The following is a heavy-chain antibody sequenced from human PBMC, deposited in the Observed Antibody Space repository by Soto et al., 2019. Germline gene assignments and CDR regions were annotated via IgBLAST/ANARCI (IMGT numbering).Heavy chain of an antibody. V-gene: IGHV3-64D*06. D-gene: IGHD4-17*01. CDR2: ISSNGDST. Sequence: GGSLRLSCSASGFTFSMFSMHWVRQAPGKGLEYVSGISSNGDSTYYADSVKGRFTISRDNSKNTLYLQMSSLRAVDTAVYYCVHPRSTVQIPPTWGQGTLVTVS. CDR3: VHPRSTVQIPPT. J-gene: IGHJ5*02. CDR1: GFTFSMFS.